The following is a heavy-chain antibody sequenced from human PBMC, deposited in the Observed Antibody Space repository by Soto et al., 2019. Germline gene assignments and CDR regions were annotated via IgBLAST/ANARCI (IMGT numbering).Heavy chain of an antibody. CDR1: GFTFSDYA. CDR2: VSHDGRNT. J-gene: IGHJ4*02. V-gene: IGHV3-30*18. CDR3: AKGGRQWLVTSDFNY. Sequence: ESGGGVVQPGRSLRLSCAASGFTFSDYAMHWVRQAPGKGLEWVAVVSHDGRNTHYADSVKGRFTISRDSSKNTVSLEMTGRRAEDTAVYYCAKGGRQWLVTSDFNYWGQGALVTVSS. D-gene: IGHD6-19*01.